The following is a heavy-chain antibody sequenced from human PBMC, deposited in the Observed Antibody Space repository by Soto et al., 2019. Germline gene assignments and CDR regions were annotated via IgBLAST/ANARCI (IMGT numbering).Heavy chain of an antibody. CDR2: VSWTNISF. D-gene: IGHD5-18*01. J-gene: IGHJ4*01. CDR1: GFTFGDYA. CDR3: AKDRNTAMVTGDFDY. Sequence: PGGSLRLSCAASGFTFGDYAMHWVRQVPGRGLEWVSGVSWTNISFGYADSVKGRFTISRDSAKNSLYLQMNSLRREDTAFYYCAKDRNTAMVTGDFDYWGHQTLGTVSS. V-gene: IGHV3-9*01.